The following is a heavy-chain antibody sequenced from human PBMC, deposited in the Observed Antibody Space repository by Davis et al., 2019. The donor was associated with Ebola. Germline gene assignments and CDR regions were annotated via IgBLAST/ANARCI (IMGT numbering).Heavy chain of an antibody. J-gene: IGHJ6*04. CDR1: GGSISSYY. D-gene: IGHD3-3*01. CDR3: ARFGDDFWSGYYMPYYYYGMDV. Sequence: MPSETLSLTCTVSGGSISSYYWSWIRQPPGKGLEWIGYIYYSGSTNYNPSLKSRVTISVDTSKNQFSLKLSSVTAADTAVYYCARFGDDFWSGYYMPYYYYGMDVWGKGTTVTVSS. CDR2: IYYSGST. V-gene: IGHV4-59*12.